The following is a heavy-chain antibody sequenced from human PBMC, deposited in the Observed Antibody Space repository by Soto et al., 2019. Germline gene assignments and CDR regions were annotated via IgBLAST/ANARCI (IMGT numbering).Heavy chain of an antibody. CDR2: IYYSGST. D-gene: IGHD2-2*01. CDR1: GGSISSGDYY. CDR3: ARDSGYCSSTSCPYFDY. J-gene: IGHJ4*02. V-gene: IGHV4-30-4*01. Sequence: QVQLQESGPGLVKPSQTLSLTCTVSGGSISSGDYYWSWIRQPPGKGLEWIGYIYYSGSTYYNPSLTSRVTISVDTSKNQFSLKLSSVTAADTAVYYCARDSGYCSSTSCPYFDYWGQGTLVTVSS.